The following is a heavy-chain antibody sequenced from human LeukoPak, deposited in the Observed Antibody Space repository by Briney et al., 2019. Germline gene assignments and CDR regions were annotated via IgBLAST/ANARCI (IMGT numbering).Heavy chain of an antibody. CDR3: ARGQGAWGEPNYDFWSGYSNWFDP. CDR2: IYYSAGT. CDR1: GGSVSSSSYY. V-gene: IGHV4-61*01. J-gene: IGHJ5*02. Sequence: PSETLSLTCTVTGGSVSSSSYYWSWIRQPPGKGLEWIGYIYYSAGTNYNPSLKSRVTISVDTSKNQFSLKLSSVTAADTAVYYCARGQGAWGEPNYDFWSGYSNWFDPWGQGTLVTVSS. D-gene: IGHD3-3*01.